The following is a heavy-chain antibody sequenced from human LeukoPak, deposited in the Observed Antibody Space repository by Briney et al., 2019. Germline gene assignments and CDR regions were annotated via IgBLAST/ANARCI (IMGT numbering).Heavy chain of an antibody. D-gene: IGHD1-1*01. CDR3: ARGPPRGKYYYMDV. Sequence: GRSLRLSCAASGFTFSSYGMHWVRQAPGKGLEWVAVISYDGSNKYYADSVEGRFTLSRDNAKNSLYLQMNSLTAGDTAVYYCARGPPRGKYYYMDVWGKGTTVTVSS. CDR2: ISYDGSNK. V-gene: IGHV3-30*03. J-gene: IGHJ6*03. CDR1: GFTFSSYG.